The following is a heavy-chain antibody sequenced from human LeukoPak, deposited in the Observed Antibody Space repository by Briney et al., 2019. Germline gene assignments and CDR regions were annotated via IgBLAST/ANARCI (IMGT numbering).Heavy chain of an antibody. CDR3: AKDQYGSGSYYSYFDY. J-gene: IGHJ4*02. V-gene: IGHV3-9*01. Sequence: GGSLRLSCAASGFTFDDYAMHWVRQAPGKGLEWVSGISWNSGSIGSADSVKGRFTISRDNAKNSLYLQMNSLRAEDTALYYCAKDQYGSGSYYSYFDYWGQGTLVTVSS. CDR2: ISWNSGSI. D-gene: IGHD3-10*01. CDR1: GFTFDDYA.